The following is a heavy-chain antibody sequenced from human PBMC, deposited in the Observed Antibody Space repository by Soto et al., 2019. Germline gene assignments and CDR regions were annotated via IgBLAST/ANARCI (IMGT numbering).Heavy chain of an antibody. D-gene: IGHD3-16*01. CDR2: IYYSGST. CDR1: GGSISSGGYY. Sequence: SETLCLTCTVSGGSISSGGYYWSWIRQHPGKGLEWIGYIYYSGSTYYNPSLKSRVTISVDTSKNQFSLKLSSVTAADTAVYYCARAHYVWGSFNYYYYGMDVWGQGTTVTVSS. J-gene: IGHJ6*02. CDR3: ARAHYVWGSFNYYYYGMDV. V-gene: IGHV4-31*03.